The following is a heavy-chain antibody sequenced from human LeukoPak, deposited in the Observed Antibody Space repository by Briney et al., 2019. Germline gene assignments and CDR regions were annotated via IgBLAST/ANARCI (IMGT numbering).Heavy chain of an antibody. J-gene: IGHJ6*02. CDR2: ISGSGGST. CDR1: GFTFSSYA. CDR3: ARWTVVDIVVTDYYYYYGMDV. D-gene: IGHD5-12*01. V-gene: IGHV3-23*01. Sequence: GGSLRLSCAASGFTFSSYAMSWVRQAPGKGLEWVSAISGSGGSTYYADSVKGRFTISRDNSKNTLYLQMNSLRAEDTAVYYCARWTVVDIVVTDYYYYYGMDVWGQGTTVTVSS.